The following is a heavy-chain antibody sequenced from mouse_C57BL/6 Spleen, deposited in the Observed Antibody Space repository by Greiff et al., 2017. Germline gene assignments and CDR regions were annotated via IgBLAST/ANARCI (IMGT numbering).Heavy chain of an antibody. V-gene: IGHV1-82*01. CDR2: IYPGDGDT. CDR3: SRGGYGDY. J-gene: IGHJ4*01. Sequence: VQLQQSGPELVKPGASVTISCKASGYAFSSSWMNWVKQRPGKGLEWSGRIYPGDGDTNYNGKFKGKATLTADKSSSTAYMQLSSLTSEDSEVYFCSRGGYGDYWGQGTSVTVSS. D-gene: IGHD2-10*02. CDR1: GYAFSSSW.